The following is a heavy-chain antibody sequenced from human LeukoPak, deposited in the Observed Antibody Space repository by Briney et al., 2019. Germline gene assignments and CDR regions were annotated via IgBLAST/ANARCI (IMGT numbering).Heavy chain of an antibody. V-gene: IGHV7-4-1*02. J-gene: IGHJ4*02. Sequence: ASVKVSCKASGYTLTSDGMNWVRQAPGQGLEWMGWINTNNGNPTYGQGFTGRFVFSLDTSDSTAYLHISSLKAEDPAVYYCARGRFVVVVAAVYFDYWGQGTLVTVSS. CDR1: GYTLTSDG. D-gene: IGHD2-15*01. CDR2: INTNNGNP. CDR3: ARGRFVVVVAAVYFDY.